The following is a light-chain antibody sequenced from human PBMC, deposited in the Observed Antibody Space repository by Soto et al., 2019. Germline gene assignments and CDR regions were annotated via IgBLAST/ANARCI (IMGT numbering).Light chain of an antibody. CDR2: RAS. CDR3: QQYNNWPDT. Sequence: EIVMTQSTATLSVSPGGSATLSCRASQHVSSNFAWYRQKPGKSPTMLIYRASTRATGITARFSVSGSGTEFPLTISSLQSEDFAVYYCQQYNNWPDTFGQGNKLEIK. J-gene: IGKJ2*01. V-gene: IGKV3-15*01. CDR1: QHVSSN.